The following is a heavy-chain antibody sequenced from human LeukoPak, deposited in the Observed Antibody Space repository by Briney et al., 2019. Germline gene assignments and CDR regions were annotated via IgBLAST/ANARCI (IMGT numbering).Heavy chain of an antibody. Sequence: GASVKGSCKASGYTFTGHYIHWVGQAPGQRLEWMGWINPNNGGTNYAQKFQGRVTMTRDTSISTAYMDLSRLRSDDTAVYYCARGNSSSWLRGDYWGQGTLVTVSS. J-gene: IGHJ4*02. CDR2: INPNNGGT. D-gene: IGHD6-13*01. CDR1: GYTFTGHY. V-gene: IGHV1-2*02. CDR3: ARGNSSSWLRGDY.